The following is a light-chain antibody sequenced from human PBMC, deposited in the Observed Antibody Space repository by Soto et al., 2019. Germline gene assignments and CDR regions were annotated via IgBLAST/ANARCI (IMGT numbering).Light chain of an antibody. CDR3: QQYYSFPQT. Sequence: DIQVTQSPSSLSASVGDRVTITCRASQSISTYLNWYQQKPGKAPRLLIFAATRLQRGVPSRFTGSGSGTDFTLTINSLQPEDFASYYCQQYYSFPQTFGQGTKVDIK. CDR2: AAT. CDR1: QSISTY. V-gene: IGKV1-39*01. J-gene: IGKJ1*01.